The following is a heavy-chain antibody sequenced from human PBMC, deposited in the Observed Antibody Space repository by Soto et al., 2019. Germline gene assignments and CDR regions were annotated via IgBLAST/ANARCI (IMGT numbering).Heavy chain of an antibody. CDR2: IIPIFGTA. V-gene: IGHV1-69*13. CDR1: GGTFSSYS. J-gene: IGHJ4*02. CDR3: ARDHSSGWYFFDN. Sequence: GASVKVSCKASGGTFSSYSISWVRQAPGQGLQWMGGIIPIFGTANYAQMYQGRITMTADESTNTAYMELSSLRSEDTAVYYCARDHSSGWYFFDNWGQGTLVTVSS. D-gene: IGHD6-19*01.